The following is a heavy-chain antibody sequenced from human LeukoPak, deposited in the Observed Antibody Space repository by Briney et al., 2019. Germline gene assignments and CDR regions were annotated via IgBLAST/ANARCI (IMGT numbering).Heavy chain of an antibody. Sequence: GGSLRLSCAASGFTFSGPWMSWVRQAPGKGLEWVANINQGGSDKYYVDSVKGRFTISRDNANNLLYLQMNSLGGEDTAVYYCTRDRSRAEDDWGQGTLVTVSS. CDR1: GFTFSGPW. J-gene: IGHJ4*02. CDR3: TRDRSRAEDD. CDR2: INQGGSDK. D-gene: IGHD1-14*01. V-gene: IGHV3-7*01.